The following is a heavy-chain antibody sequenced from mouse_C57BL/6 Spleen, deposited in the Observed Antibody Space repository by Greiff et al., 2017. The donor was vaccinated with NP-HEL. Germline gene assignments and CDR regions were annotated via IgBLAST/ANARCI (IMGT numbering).Heavy chain of an antibody. CDR2: INPGSGGT. J-gene: IGHJ3*01. CDR1: GYAFTNYL. V-gene: IGHV1-54*01. Sequence: QVQLQQSGAELVRPGTSVKVSCKASGYAFTNYLIEWVKQRPGQGLEWIGVINPGSGGTNYNEKFKGKATLTADKSSSTAYMQLSSLTSEDSAVYFCARENGNSAWFAYWGQGTLVTVSA. CDR3: ARENGNSAWFAY. D-gene: IGHD2-1*01.